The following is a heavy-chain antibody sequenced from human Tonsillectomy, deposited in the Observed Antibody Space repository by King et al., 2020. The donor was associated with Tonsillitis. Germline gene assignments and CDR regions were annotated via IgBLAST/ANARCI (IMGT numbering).Heavy chain of an antibody. CDR3: ARWYYDILTGYYDV. CDR2: ISSSSSYI. CDR1: GFTFSSYS. D-gene: IGHD3-9*01. V-gene: IGHV3-21*01. Sequence: VQLVQSGGGLVKPGGSLRLSCAASGFTFSSYSMNWVRQAPGKGLEWVSSISSSSSYIYYADSVKGRFTISRDNAKNSLYLKMNSLRAEDTAVYYCARWYYDILTGYYDVWGQGTLVTVSS. J-gene: IGHJ4*02.